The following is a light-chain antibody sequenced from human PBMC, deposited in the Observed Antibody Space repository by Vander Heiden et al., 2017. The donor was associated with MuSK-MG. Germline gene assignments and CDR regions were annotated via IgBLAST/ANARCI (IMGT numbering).Light chain of an antibody. V-gene: IGKV1-5*01. CDR3: QQDNSYWT. CDR1: QSIRSW. Sequence: DTQMTQSPSTLSASVGDRVTITCRASQSIRSWLAWYQQKPGKAPKLLIYDASRLKSGVPSRFSGSGSGTEFTLTISSLQPDDFATYYCQQDNSYWTFGQGTTVEIK. CDR2: DAS. J-gene: IGKJ1*01.